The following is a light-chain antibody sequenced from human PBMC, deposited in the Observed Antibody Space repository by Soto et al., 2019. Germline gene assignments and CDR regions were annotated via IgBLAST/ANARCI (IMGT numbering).Light chain of an antibody. Sequence: DIRMTQSPSSLSASVGDRVTITCRASQTISSYLNWYQQKPGNAPKVLIYAASSLRSGVPSRFSGSGSGTDFTLTISSLQPEDFATYYCQQSHTWTFGQGTKVELK. CDR2: AAS. J-gene: IGKJ1*01. V-gene: IGKV1-39*01. CDR1: QTISSY. CDR3: QQSHTWT.